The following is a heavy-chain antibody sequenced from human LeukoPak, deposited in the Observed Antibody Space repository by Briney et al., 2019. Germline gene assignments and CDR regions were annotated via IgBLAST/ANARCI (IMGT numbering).Heavy chain of an antibody. CDR3: ARLVVVIRGNYYFDY. CDR1: GGSISSSSYY. CDR2: IYHSGST. V-gene: IGHV4-39*07. J-gene: IGHJ4*02. Sequence: SETLSLTCTVSGGSISSSSYYWGWIRQSPGKGLEWIGSIYHSGSTYYNPSLQSRITISVDTSKNQFSLKLSSVTAADTAVYYCARLVVVIRGNYYFDYWGQGTLVTVSS. D-gene: IGHD3-22*01.